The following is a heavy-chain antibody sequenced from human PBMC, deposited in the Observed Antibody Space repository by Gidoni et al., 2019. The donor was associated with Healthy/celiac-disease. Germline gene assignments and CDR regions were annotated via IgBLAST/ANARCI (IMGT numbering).Heavy chain of an antibody. D-gene: IGHD6-19*01. CDR1: GFTFADYA. Sequence: EVQLVESGGVVVQPGGPLRLSCAASGFTFADYAMHWVRQPPGKGLEWVSLISWDGGSTYYADSVKGRFTISRDNSKNSLYLQMNSLRAEDTALYYCAKDIFSSGMYYFDYWGQGTLVTVSS. V-gene: IGHV3-43D*04. CDR3: AKDIFSSGMYYFDY. CDR2: ISWDGGST. J-gene: IGHJ4*02.